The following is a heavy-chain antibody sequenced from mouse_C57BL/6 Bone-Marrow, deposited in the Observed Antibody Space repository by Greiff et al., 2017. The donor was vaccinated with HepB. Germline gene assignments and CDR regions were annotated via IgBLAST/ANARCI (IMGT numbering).Heavy chain of an antibody. J-gene: IGHJ4*01. D-gene: IGHD2-2*01. CDR1: GYTFNSYW. V-gene: IGHV1-7*01. CDR3: APIYYGYLYAMDY. CDR2: INPSSGYT. Sequence: LQESGAELAKPGASVKLSCKASGYTFNSYWMHWVKQRPGQGLEWIGYINPSSGYTKYNQKFKDKATLTADKSSSTAYMQLSSLTYEDSAVYYCAPIYYGYLYAMDYWGQGTSVTVSS.